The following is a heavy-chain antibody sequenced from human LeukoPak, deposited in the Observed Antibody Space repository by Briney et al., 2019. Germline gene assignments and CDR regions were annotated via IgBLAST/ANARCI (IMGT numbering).Heavy chain of an antibody. D-gene: IGHD3-10*01. CDR2: INPSGGST. J-gene: IGHJ6*02. Sequence: ALVKVSCKASGYTFTSYYMHWVRQAPGQGLEWMGIINPSGGSTSYAQKFQGRVTMTRDTSTSTVYMELSSLRSEDTAVYYCARDLRGSGSYYYYYYGMDVWGQGTTVTISS. V-gene: IGHV1-46*01. CDR1: GYTFTSYY. CDR3: ARDLRGSGSYYYYYYGMDV.